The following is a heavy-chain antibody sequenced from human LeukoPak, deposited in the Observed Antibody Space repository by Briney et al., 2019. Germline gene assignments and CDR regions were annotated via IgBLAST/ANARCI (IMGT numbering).Heavy chain of an antibody. CDR1: GFTFSSYA. V-gene: IGHV3-30*04. CDR2: ISYDGSNK. Sequence: GRSLRLSCAASGFTFSSYALHWVRQAPGKGLEWVAVISYDGSNKYYADSVKGRFTISRDNSKNTLYLQMNSLRAEDTAVYYCARNYDFWSGYPNIDYWGQGTLVTVSS. D-gene: IGHD3-3*01. CDR3: ARNYDFWSGYPNIDY. J-gene: IGHJ4*02.